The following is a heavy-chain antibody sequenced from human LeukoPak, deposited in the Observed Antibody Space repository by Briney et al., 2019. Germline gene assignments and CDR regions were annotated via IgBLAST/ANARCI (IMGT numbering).Heavy chain of an antibody. J-gene: IGHJ3*02. CDR3: AKDYYDSVPDAFDI. V-gene: IGHV3-23*01. CDR2: SSGSGGSA. CDR1: GFTFSSYA. Sequence: PGGSLRLSCAAPGFTFSSYAMRWVRHAPGRRREWVSDSSGSGGSAYYADSVKGRFTISRDNSKNTLYLQKNRLRAEDTAVYYCAKDYYDSVPDAFDIWGQGTMVTVSS. D-gene: IGHD3-22*01.